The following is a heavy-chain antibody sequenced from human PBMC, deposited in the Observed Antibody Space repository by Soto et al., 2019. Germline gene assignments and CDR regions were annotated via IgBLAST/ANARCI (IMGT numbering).Heavy chain of an antibody. J-gene: IGHJ4*02. CDR3: AGAPNPPTPFDY. V-gene: IGHV3-30-3*01. CDR2: ISYDGSNK. CDR1: GFTFSSYA. Sequence: QVQLVESGGGVVQPGRSLRLSCAASGFTFSSYAMHWVRQAPGKGLEWVAVISYDGSNKYYADSVKGRFTISRDNSKNTLYLQMYSLRAEDTAVYYCAGAPNPPTPFDYWGQGTLVTVSS.